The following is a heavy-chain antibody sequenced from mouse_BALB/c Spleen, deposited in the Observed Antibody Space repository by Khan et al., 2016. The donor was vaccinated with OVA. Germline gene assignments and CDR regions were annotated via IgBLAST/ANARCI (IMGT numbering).Heavy chain of an antibody. CDR2: INPDNDGI. CDR3: AREASNCDFSFAY. J-gene: IGHJ3*01. CDR1: GYTFTNYV. V-gene: IGHV1S136*01. D-gene: IGHD4-1*01. Sequence: VRLQQSGPDLVKPGASVKMSCKASGYTFTNYVIHWVKQKPGQGLEWIGYINPDNDGIRFNEKFKGKATLTSDKSSSTAYLALSSLTSEDSAVYYGAREASNCDFSFAYWGQGTLVTVSA.